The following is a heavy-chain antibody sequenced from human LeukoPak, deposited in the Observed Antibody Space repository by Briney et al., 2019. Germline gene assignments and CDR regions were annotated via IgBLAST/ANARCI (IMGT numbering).Heavy chain of an antibody. J-gene: IGHJ4*02. Sequence: SETLSLTCAVYGGSFSGYYWSWIRQPPGKGLEWIGEINHSGSTNYNPSLKSRVTISVDTSKNQFSLKLSSVTAADTAVYYCATGTSRLLWFGDPLGYWGQGTLVTVSS. CDR1: GGSFSGYY. CDR3: ATGTSRLLWFGDPLGY. V-gene: IGHV4-34*01. CDR2: INHSGST. D-gene: IGHD3-10*01.